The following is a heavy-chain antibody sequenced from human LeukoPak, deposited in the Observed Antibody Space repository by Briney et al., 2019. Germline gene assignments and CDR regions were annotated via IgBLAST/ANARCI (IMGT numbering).Heavy chain of an antibody. J-gene: IGHJ4*02. V-gene: IGHV3-7*03. Sequence: SGGSLRLSRAASGFTFSSYWMSWVRQAPGKGLEWVANIKQDGSEKYYVDSVKGRFTISRDNAKNSLYLQMNSLRAEDTAVYYCAREADGDYLPDYFDYWGQGTLVTVSS. D-gene: IGHD4-17*01. CDR1: GFTFSSYW. CDR3: AREADGDYLPDYFDY. CDR2: IKQDGSEK.